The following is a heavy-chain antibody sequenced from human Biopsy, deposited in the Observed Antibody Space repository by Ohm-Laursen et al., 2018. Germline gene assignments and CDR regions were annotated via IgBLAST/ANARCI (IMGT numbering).Heavy chain of an antibody. V-gene: IGHV1-46*01. CDR2: INPSGSTT. CDR3: ARNTGWYGDLYYFDY. CDR1: GYSFTSYY. Sequence: SVKVSCKASGYSFTSYYMHWVRQAPGQGLEWMGMINPSGSTTSYPQIFQGRVTMGRDTSKSTVYMELSSLRSADTAVYFCARNTGWYGDLYYFDYWGQGTLVTVSS. J-gene: IGHJ4*02. D-gene: IGHD6-19*01.